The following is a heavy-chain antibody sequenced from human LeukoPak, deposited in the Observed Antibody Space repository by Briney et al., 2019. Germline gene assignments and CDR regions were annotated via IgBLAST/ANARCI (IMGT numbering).Heavy chain of an antibody. Sequence: PSETLSLTCTVSGGSISSGDYYWSWIRQPPGKGLEWIGYIYYSGSTYYNPSLKSRVTISVDTSKNQFSLKLSSVTAADTAVYYCARDDARPGITIFGVADGAFDIWGQGTMVTVSS. V-gene: IGHV4-30-4*08. J-gene: IGHJ3*02. CDR3: ARDDARPGITIFGVADGAFDI. D-gene: IGHD3-3*01. CDR1: GGSISSGDYY. CDR2: IYYSGST.